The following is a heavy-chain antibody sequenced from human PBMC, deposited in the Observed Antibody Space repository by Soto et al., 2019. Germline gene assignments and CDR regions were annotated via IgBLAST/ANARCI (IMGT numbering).Heavy chain of an antibody. J-gene: IGHJ6*03. CDR2: IKSKTDGGTT. CDR3: TKQGVRGVIIEHYYYYMDV. CDR1: GFTFSNAW. D-gene: IGHD3-10*01. V-gene: IGHV3-15*01. Sequence: GGSLRLSCAASGFTFSNAWMSWVRQAPGKGLEWVGRIKSKTDGGTTDYAAPVKGRFTISRDDSKNTLYLQMNSLKTEDTAVYYCTKQGVRGVIIEHYYYYMDVWGKGTTVTVSS.